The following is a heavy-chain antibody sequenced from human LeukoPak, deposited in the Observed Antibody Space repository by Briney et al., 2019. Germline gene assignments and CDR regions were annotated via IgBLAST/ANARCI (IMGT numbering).Heavy chain of an antibody. CDR2: ISYDGSDK. D-gene: IGHD5-12*01. CDR1: GFTFSSYG. Sequence: GGSLRLSRAASGFTFSSYGMHRVRQAPGKGLEWVAVISYDGSDKYYADSVKGRFTISRDNSRNTLYLQMNSLRGEDTAVYYCARNHAADIVATGEDYWGRGTLVTVSS. J-gene: IGHJ4*02. V-gene: IGHV3-30*03. CDR3: ARNHAADIVATGEDY.